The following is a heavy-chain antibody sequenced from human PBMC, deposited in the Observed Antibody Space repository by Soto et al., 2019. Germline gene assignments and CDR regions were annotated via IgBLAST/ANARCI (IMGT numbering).Heavy chain of an antibody. Sequence: EVQLVESGGGLVQPGGSLRLSCAASGFTVSNNYMSWVRQAPGKGLEWVSVIYGGGYTYYADSVEGRFTISRDNSKNTQSLRLSELRAEETGVYCCGRRVGDGGYPPPPLWGRGTLVAVS. CDR3: GRRVGDGGYPPPPL. D-gene: IGHD3-16*01. CDR1: GFTVSNNY. V-gene: IGHV3-66*04. J-gene: IGHJ2*01. CDR2: IYGGGYT.